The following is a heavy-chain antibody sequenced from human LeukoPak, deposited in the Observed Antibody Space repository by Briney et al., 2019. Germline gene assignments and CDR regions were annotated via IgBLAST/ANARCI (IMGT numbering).Heavy chain of an antibody. Sequence: GGSLRLSCAASGFRFSSYAMSWVRQAPGKGLEWVSAISGSGVSTYYADSVKGRFTISRDNSKNTLYLQMNSLRAEDTAVYYCAKDRYYYDSSGYYPGYWGQGTLVTVSS. CDR3: AKDRYYYDSSGYYPGY. CDR2: ISGSGVST. D-gene: IGHD3-22*01. V-gene: IGHV3-23*01. J-gene: IGHJ4*02. CDR1: GFRFSSYA.